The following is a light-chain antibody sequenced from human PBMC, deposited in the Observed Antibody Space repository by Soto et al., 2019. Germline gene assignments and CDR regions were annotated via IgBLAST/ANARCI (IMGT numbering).Light chain of an antibody. Sequence: QSALTQPASVSGSPGQSITISCTGTSSDVGGYNYVSWYQQHPGKAPKLMIYNVSNRPSGVSNRFSGSKSGNTASRTISGLQAEDEADYYCSSYTSISTYVFGSGTQLTVL. CDR2: NVS. V-gene: IGLV2-14*01. J-gene: IGLJ1*01. CDR3: SSYTSISTYV. CDR1: SSDVGGYNY.